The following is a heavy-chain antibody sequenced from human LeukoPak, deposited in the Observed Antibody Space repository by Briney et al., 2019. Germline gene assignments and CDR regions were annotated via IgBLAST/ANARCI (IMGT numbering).Heavy chain of an antibody. Sequence: GGSLRLSSSASGFAFSSYAMHWVRQAPGKGLEYLSAISSNGGSTYYADSVKGRFTISRDNSKNTLYLQMSSLRAEDTAVYYSVKDVAAYPDAFDIWGQGTMVTVSS. J-gene: IGHJ3*02. V-gene: IGHV3-64D*06. CDR1: GFAFSSYA. D-gene: IGHD6-13*01. CDR3: VKDVAAYPDAFDI. CDR2: ISSNGGST.